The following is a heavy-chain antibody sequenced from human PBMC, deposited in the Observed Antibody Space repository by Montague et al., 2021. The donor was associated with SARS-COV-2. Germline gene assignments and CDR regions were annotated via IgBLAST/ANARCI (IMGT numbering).Heavy chain of an antibody. CDR2: INYSGNT. V-gene: IGHV4-39*01. J-gene: IGHJ2*01. D-gene: IGHD6-19*01. CDR3: ARRAQWQLSWFIDR. Sequence: SETLSLTCTVSGGSISSGTYYWGWVRQPPGKGLVWIGTINYSGNTYYNPSLKSRVTISVDTSKNQFSLKVISVTAADTAVYYCARRAQWQLSWFIDRWGRGTLVTVSS. CDR1: GGSISSGTYY.